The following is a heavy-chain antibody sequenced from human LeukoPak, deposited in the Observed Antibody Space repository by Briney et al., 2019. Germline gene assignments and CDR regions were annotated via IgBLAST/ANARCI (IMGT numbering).Heavy chain of an antibody. V-gene: IGHV3-30-3*02. Sequence: SGGSLRLSCAASGFAFSTYPMHWVRQAPGKGLEWVALISYAGSNKFYADSVKGRFTISRGNSKNTLYLQMSSLRADDTAVYYCAKPTYYYDSSGSFAYFSYFDYWGQGTLVTVSS. D-gene: IGHD3-22*01. CDR1: GFAFSTYP. CDR2: ISYAGSNK. J-gene: IGHJ4*02. CDR3: AKPTYYYDSSGSFAYFSYFDY.